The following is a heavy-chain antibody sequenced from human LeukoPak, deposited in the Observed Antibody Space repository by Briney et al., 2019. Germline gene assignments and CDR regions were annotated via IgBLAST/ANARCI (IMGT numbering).Heavy chain of an antibody. CDR3: ARASVVPAAMGAAGFYYYYGMDV. J-gene: IGHJ6*02. CDR2: IYSGGST. V-gene: IGHV3-53*01. Sequence: GGSLRLSCAASGFTVSSNYMSWVRQAPGKGLEWVSVIYSGGSTYYADSVKGRFTISRDNAKNSLYLQMSSLRAEDTAVYYCARASVVPAAMGAAGFYYYYGMDVWGQGTTVTVSS. CDR1: GFTVSSNY. D-gene: IGHD2-2*01.